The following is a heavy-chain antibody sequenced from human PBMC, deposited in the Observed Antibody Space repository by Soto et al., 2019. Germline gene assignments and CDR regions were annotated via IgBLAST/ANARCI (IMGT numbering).Heavy chain of an antibody. J-gene: IGHJ4*02. Sequence: ESGGGLVKPGGSLRLSCAASGFTFSSYSMNWVRQAPGKGLEWVSSISSSSSYIYYADSVKGRFTISRDNAKNSLYLQMNSLRAEDTAVYYCARVLRGSGSYEFDYWGQGTLVTVSS. V-gene: IGHV3-21*01. D-gene: IGHD3-10*01. CDR1: GFTFSSYS. CDR2: ISSSSSYI. CDR3: ARVLRGSGSYEFDY.